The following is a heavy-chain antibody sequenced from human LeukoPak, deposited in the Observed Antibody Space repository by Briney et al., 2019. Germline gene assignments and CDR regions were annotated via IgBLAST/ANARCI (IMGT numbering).Heavy chain of an antibody. CDR1: GFTFSSYS. J-gene: IGHJ6*03. CDR3: ARDRGGYHTYYYYMDV. D-gene: IGHD3-16*01. V-gene: IGHV3-21*01. Sequence: GGSLRLSCAASGFTFSSYSMNWVRQAPGKGLEWVSSISSSSSYIYYADSVKGRFTISRDNAKNPLYLQMNSLRAEDTAVYYCARDRGGYHTYYYYMDVWGKGTTVTISS. CDR2: ISSSSSYI.